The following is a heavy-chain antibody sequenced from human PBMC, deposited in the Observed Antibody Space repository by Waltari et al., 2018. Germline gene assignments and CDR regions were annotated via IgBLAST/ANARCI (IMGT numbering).Heavy chain of an antibody. V-gene: IGHV1-3*01. Sequence: QVQLVQSGAEVKKPGASVKISCEASGYRLAQYGLHWVRQVPGQGWEWMGCINGCSDTREYSEGFRGRVTFSGDSGANTGYMELTSVTSADTALYYCARERSWGSYDSRDPVGYRVTARWFDFWGQGTQVTVSS. CDR1: GYRLAQYG. J-gene: IGHJ5*01. CDR2: INGCSDTR. CDR3: ARERSWGSYDSRDPVGYRVTARWFDF. D-gene: IGHD3-22*01.